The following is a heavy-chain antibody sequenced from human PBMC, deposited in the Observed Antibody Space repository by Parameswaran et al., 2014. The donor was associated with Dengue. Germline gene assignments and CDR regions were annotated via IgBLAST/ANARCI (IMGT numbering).Heavy chain of an antibody. Sequence: VRQDARKGGWSGWPNIKRDGSEEYYVDSVKGRFTISRDNAKNSLYLQMNNLRDEDTAVYYCAREGGHDVWSGYVYYYYMDVWGKGTTVTVSS. CDR2: IKRDGSEE. D-gene: IGHD3-3*01. V-gene: IGHV3-7*01. CDR3: AREGGHDVWSGYVYYYYMDV. J-gene: IGHJ6*03.